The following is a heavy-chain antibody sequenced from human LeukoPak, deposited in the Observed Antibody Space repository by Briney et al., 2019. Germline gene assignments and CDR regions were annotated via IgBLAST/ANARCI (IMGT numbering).Heavy chain of an antibody. J-gene: IGHJ4*02. V-gene: IGHV4-59*12. Sequence: SETLSLTCTVSGGSISSYYWSWIRQPPGKGLEWIGYIYYSGSTNYNPSLKSRVTISVDTSKNQFSLKLSSVTAADTAVYYCARFSYSSSWYKGRAFDYWGQGTLVTVSS. CDR3: ARFSYSSSWYKGRAFDY. CDR2: IYYSGST. CDR1: GGSISSYY. D-gene: IGHD6-13*01.